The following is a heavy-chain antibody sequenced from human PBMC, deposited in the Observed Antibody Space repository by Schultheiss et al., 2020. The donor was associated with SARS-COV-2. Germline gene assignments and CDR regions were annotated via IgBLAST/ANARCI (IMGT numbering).Heavy chain of an antibody. Sequence: GESLKISCAASGFTFSDYYMSWIRQAPGKGLEWVSSISSSSSYIYYADSVKGRFTISRDNAKNSLYLQMNSLRAEDTAVYYCARARGHYDFWSGYATSVPYFDYWGQGTLVTVSS. CDR1: GFTFSDYY. D-gene: IGHD3-3*01. CDR2: ISSSSSYI. CDR3: ARARGHYDFWSGYATSVPYFDY. J-gene: IGHJ4*02. V-gene: IGHV3-11*06.